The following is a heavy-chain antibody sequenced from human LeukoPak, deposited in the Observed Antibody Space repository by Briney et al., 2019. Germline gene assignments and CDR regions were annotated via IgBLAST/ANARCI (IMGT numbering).Heavy chain of an antibody. V-gene: IGHV3-74*01. CDR2: INEDGSTT. J-gene: IGHJ4*02. Sequence: GGSLRLSCAASGFTFSSYWMHWVRQAPGKGLVWVSRINEDGSTTNYADSVKGRFTISRDNAKNTLYLQMNSLRAEDTAVYYCARDLGGRPGYWGQGTLVTVSS. CDR1: GFTFSSYW. CDR3: ARDLGGRPGY. D-gene: IGHD1-26*01.